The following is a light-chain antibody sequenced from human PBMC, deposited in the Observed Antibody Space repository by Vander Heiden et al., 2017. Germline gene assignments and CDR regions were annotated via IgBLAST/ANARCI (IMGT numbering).Light chain of an antibody. Sequence: SSEPTHPPSVPVPPGQRARITCTGDALPNQYAYWYQQKPGQAPVVVIYKDSERPSGIPERFSGSSSGTTVTLTISGVQAEDEADYYCQSVDSTGTYVVFGGGTKLTVL. CDR2: KDS. CDR1: ALPNQY. CDR3: QSVDSTGTYVV. V-gene: IGLV3-25*03. J-gene: IGLJ2*01.